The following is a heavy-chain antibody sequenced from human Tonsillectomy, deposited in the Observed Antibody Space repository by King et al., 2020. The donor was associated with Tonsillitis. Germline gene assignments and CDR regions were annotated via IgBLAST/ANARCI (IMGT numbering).Heavy chain of an antibody. CDR3: VYRKRREGSDPFDF. D-gene: IGHD1-14*01. J-gene: IGHJ4*02. Sequence: QITLKESGPTLVKPTQTLTLTCAFSGFSLKTGGVGVGWIRQPPGQALEWLALIYGNDDKDYSTSLKSRLAITKAASKTQVVFTMTNMDTVDTATYYCVYRKRREGSDPFDFWGQGTLVTVSS. V-gene: IGHV2-5*01. CDR1: GFSLKTGGVG. CDR2: IYGNDDK.